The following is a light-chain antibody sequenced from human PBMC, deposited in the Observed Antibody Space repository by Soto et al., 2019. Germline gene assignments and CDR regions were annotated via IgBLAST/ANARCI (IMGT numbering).Light chain of an antibody. Sequence: QSVLTQPPSVSAAPGQTVTISCSGSSSNIGNNYVSWYQHLPGTAPKLLIHENNKRPSGIPDRFSGSKSGTSATLGITGLQTGDEADYYCGTWDSGLSIGVLGGGTKLTVL. CDR1: SSNIGNNY. CDR2: ENN. CDR3: GTWDSGLSIGV. V-gene: IGLV1-51*02. J-gene: IGLJ3*02.